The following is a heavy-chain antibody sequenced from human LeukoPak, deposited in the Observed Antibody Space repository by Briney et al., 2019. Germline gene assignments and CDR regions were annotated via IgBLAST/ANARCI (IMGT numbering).Heavy chain of an antibody. V-gene: IGHV3-23*01. CDR1: GFTFSTYA. CDR3: ATNIDGVYY. Sequence: GESLKISCAASGFTFSTYAMNWVRQAPGKGLEWVSSMSTSRSSTYYADSVKGRFTISRDNSKSTLYLQMNSLRAEETAVYYCATNIDGVYYWGQGTLVIVSS. CDR2: MSTSRSST. D-gene: IGHD2-8*01. J-gene: IGHJ4*02.